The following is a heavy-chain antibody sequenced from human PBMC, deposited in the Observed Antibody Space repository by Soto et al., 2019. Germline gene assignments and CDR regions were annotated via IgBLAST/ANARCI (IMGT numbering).Heavy chain of an antibody. CDR3: ASSMIVVVIPSGHPGHYGMDV. D-gene: IGHD3-22*01. CDR2: IYSGGST. CDR1: GFTVSSNY. V-gene: IGHV3-66*01. J-gene: IGHJ6*02. Sequence: PGGSLRLSCAASGFTVSSNYMSWVRQAPGKGLEWVSVIYSGGSTYYADSVKGRFTISRDNSKNTLYLQMNSLRAEDTAVYYCASSMIVVVIPSGHPGHYGMDVWGQGTTVTVSS.